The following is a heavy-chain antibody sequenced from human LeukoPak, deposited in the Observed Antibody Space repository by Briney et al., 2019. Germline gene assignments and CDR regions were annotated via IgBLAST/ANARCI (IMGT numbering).Heavy chain of an antibody. Sequence: ASVKVSCKASGYTFTSYGISWVRRAPGQGLEWMGWISAYNGNTNYAQKLQGRVTMTTDTSTSTAYMELRSLRSDDTAVYYCARELDCSSTSCTPTSLGFDYWGQGTLVTVSS. CDR3: ARELDCSSTSCTPTSLGFDY. CDR2: ISAYNGNT. D-gene: IGHD2-2*01. CDR1: GYTFTSYG. V-gene: IGHV1-18*01. J-gene: IGHJ4*02.